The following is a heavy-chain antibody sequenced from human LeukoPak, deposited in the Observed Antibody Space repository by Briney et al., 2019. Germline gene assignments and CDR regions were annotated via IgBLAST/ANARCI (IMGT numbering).Heavy chain of an antibody. D-gene: IGHD2-2*01. Sequence: GGSLRLSCAASGFTFSSYGMHWVRQAPGKGLEWVAVISYDGSNKYYADSVKGRFTISRDNSKNTLYLQMNSLRAEDTAVYYCARSGAAMFWAFDFWGQGTLVTVSS. CDR1: GFTFSSYG. J-gene: IGHJ4*02. CDR3: ARSGAAMFWAFDF. V-gene: IGHV3-30*03. CDR2: ISYDGSNK.